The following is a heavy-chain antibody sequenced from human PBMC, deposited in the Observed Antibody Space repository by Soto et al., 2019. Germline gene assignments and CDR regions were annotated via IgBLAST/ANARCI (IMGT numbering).Heavy chain of an antibody. Sequence: PSETLSLTCTVSGGSVSSGGYYWSWIRQHPGTGLEWIGYIYYSGTTYFNPSLKSRASISLDTSKNEFSLKLTSVTAADTAVYYCARVGPYCGGDCVDYWGQGTLVTVSS. CDR1: GGSVSSGGYY. J-gene: IGHJ4*02. CDR2: IYYSGTT. D-gene: IGHD2-21*02. V-gene: IGHV4-31*03. CDR3: ARVGPYCGGDCVDY.